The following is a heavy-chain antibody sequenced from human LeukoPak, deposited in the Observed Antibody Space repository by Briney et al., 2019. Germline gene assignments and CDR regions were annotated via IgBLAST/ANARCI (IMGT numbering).Heavy chain of an antibody. J-gene: IGHJ4*02. Sequence: KLSETLSLTCAVSGYSISSSYYWGWIRQPPGKGLEWIGTIYHSGSTHYNPSLKSRVTLSVDTSKNQFSLKLRSVTAADTAVYYCASLPSNTVTHDYWGQGTLVTVSS. D-gene: IGHD4-11*01. CDR1: GYSISSSYY. V-gene: IGHV4-38-2*01. CDR3: ASLPSNTVTHDY. CDR2: IYHSGST.